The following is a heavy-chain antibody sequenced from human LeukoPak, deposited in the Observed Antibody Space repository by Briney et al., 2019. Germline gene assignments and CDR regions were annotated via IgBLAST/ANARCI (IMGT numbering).Heavy chain of an antibody. J-gene: IGHJ3*02. Sequence: TGGSLGLSCAASGFTLSSYWMSWVRQAPGKGLEWVANIKEDGSEKYYVDSVKGRFTISRDNAQNSVYLHMNSLTAEDTALYYCARDWVAGVPFDAFDIWGQGTVVSVSS. CDR3: ARDWVAGVPFDAFDI. CDR2: IKEDGSEK. D-gene: IGHD3-10*01. CDR1: GFTLSSYW. V-gene: IGHV3-7*03.